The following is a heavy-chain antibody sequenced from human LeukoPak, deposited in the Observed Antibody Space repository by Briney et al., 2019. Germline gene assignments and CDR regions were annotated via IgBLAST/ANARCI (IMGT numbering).Heavy chain of an antibody. CDR1: GFTFSSYW. Sequence: PGGALRLSCAASGFTFSSYWMHWGRQTPGKGRGWVSRFSGDGSSTTYAESVKGRFTISRDNAKNTLYLQMNTLRAEDTAVYYCARELPFDYWGQGTLVTVSS. CDR3: ARELPFDY. J-gene: IGHJ4*02. CDR2: FSGDGSST. V-gene: IGHV3-74*01.